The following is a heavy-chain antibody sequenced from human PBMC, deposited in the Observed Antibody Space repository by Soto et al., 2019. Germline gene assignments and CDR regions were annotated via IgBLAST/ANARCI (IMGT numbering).Heavy chain of an antibody. CDR3: ASPALQLGLECASQWYYSRMDV. Sequence: PSETLSLTCTVSGGSFSGYYWSWIRQPPGKGLEWIGEITHSGSTNYNPSLKSRVTISVDTSTNQFSLKLTSVTAADTAVYYCASPALQLGLECASQWYYSRMDVWGQGTTVNGS. D-gene: IGHD5-18*01. CDR1: GGSFSGYY. J-gene: IGHJ6*02. CDR2: ITHSGST. V-gene: IGHV4-34*01.